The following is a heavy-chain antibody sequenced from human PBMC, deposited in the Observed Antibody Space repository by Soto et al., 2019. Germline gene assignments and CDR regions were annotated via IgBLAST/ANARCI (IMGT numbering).Heavy chain of an antibody. J-gene: IGHJ4*02. CDR1: GGSFNRHT. D-gene: IGHD3-22*01. CDR2: IIPIFVTA. CDR3: ARGWGYDSTDYYYAY. V-gene: IGHV1-69*01. Sequence: QVQLVQSGAEVRKPGSSVRVSCKASGGSFNRHTISWVRQAPGQGLEWMGGIIPIFVTANHSQKFQGRVTIIADESTSTVYIELSSLRSDDTAIYYCARGWGYDSTDYYYAYWGQGTLVIVSS.